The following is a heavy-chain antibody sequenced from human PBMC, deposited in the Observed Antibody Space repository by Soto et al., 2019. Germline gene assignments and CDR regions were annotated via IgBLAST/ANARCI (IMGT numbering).Heavy chain of an antibody. V-gene: IGHV3-30*03. CDR3: ARGIAAAAFDY. CDR2: VSCDGDNE. D-gene: IGHD6-13*01. CDR1: GFTFSNYA. Sequence: PGGSLRLSCGASGFTFSNYAMHWVRQAPGKGLEWVAIVSCDGDNEYYADSVRGRFFISRDNSRDTLYLQMTSLRAEDTAVYYCARGIAAAAFDYWGQGTLVTAPQ. J-gene: IGHJ4*02.